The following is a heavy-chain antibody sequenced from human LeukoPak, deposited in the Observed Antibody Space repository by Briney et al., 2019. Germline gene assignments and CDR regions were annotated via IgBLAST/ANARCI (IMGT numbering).Heavy chain of an antibody. Sequence: GGSLRLSCAASGFTFSSYAMHWVRQAPGKGLEWVAVISYDGSNKYYADSVKGRFTISRDNSKNTLYLQMNSLRAEDTAVYYCAREGSGGSFDYWGQGTLVTVSS. CDR1: GFTFSSYA. V-gene: IGHV3-30-3*01. CDR3: AREGSGGSFDY. CDR2: ISYDGSNK. J-gene: IGHJ4*02. D-gene: IGHD2-15*01.